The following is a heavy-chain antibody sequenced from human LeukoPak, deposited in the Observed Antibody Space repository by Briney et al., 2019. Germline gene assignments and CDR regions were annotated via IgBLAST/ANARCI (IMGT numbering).Heavy chain of an antibody. Sequence: PGGSLRLSCAASGFNFSSYAMSWVRQAPGKGLEWVSAISGSGGSTYYADSVKGRFTISRDNSKNTLYLQMNSLRAEDTAVYYCAKFTVAGKFYYFVYWGQGTLVTVSS. D-gene: IGHD6-19*01. CDR3: AKFTVAGKFYYFVY. CDR1: GFNFSSYA. V-gene: IGHV3-23*01. J-gene: IGHJ4*02. CDR2: ISGSGGST.